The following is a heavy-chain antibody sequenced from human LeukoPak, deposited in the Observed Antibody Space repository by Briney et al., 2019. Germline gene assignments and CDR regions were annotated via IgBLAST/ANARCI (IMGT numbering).Heavy chain of an antibody. CDR1: GFTFSSYE. D-gene: IGHD3-9*01. CDR3: ARTYYDILLLDY. Sequence: PGGSLRLSCAASGFTFSSYEMNWVRQAPGKGLEWVSYITGSGDVTYYADSVKGRFTISRDNAKNSLYLQMNSLRAEDTAVYYCARTYYDILLLDYWGQGTLVTVSS. V-gene: IGHV3-48*03. J-gene: IGHJ4*02. CDR2: ITGSGDVT.